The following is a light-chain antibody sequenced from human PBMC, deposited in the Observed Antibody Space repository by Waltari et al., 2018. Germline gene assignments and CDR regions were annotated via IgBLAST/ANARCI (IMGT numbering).Light chain of an antibody. CDR3: QQYKSPPWT. V-gene: IGKV1-5*03. CDR1: QSIRSW. CDR2: KAS. J-gene: IGKJ1*01. Sequence: DIQMTQSPSTLSAPVGDRVTITCRASQSIRSWLAWYQQQPGKAPKLLIAKASNLESGVPSRFSGSGSGTEFTLTISSLQPDDFATYHCQQYKSPPWTFGQGTKVEIK.